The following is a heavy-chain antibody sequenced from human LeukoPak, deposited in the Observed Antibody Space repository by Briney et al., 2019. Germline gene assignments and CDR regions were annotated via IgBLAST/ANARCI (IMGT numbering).Heavy chain of an antibody. CDR2: INPTDGTT. V-gene: IGHV1-46*01. Sequence: GASVKVSCKASGYTFTMFYIHWVRQAPGQGLEWMGMINPTDGTTTYARRFQGRVTMTRDMSTTTVYMDLRSLRFEDTAVYFCAREQRVGLSGFLGELFASYYTYYYMDVWGRGTTVTVSS. D-gene: IGHD3-16*01. CDR1: GYTFTMFY. J-gene: IGHJ6*03. CDR3: AREQRVGLSGFLGELFASYYTYYYMDV.